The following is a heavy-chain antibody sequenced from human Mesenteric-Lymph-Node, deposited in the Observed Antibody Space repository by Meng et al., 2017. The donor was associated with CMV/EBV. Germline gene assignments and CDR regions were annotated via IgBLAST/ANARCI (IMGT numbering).Heavy chain of an antibody. CDR1: GFTFDDYA. V-gene: IGHV3-21*05. Sequence: GESLKISCAASGFTFDDYAIHWVRQAPGKGLEWVSYIRSSSRIIYYADSVKGRFTISRDNAKNSLYLEMNSLRAEDTAVYYCARDPPRYGMDVWGQGTTVTVSS. J-gene: IGHJ6*02. CDR3: ARDPPRYGMDV. CDR2: IRSSSRII.